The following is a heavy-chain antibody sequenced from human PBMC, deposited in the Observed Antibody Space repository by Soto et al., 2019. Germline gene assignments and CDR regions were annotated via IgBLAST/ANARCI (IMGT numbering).Heavy chain of an antibody. CDR2: IYYSGST. CDR3: ARARYSGYESTRFDP. D-gene: IGHD5-12*01. Sequence: SETLSLTCTVSGGSISSYYWSWIRQPPGKGLEWIGYIYYSGSTNYNPSLKSRVTISVDTSKNQFSLKLSSVTAADTAVYYCARARYSGYESTRFDPWGQGTLVTVSS. CDR1: GGSISSYY. V-gene: IGHV4-59*01. J-gene: IGHJ5*02.